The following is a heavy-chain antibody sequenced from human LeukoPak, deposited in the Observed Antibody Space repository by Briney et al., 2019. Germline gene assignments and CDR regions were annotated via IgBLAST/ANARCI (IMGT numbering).Heavy chain of an antibody. V-gene: IGHV1-69*02. D-gene: IGHD3-22*01. CDR3: ARVPYYYDSSGYYEIGSA. J-gene: IGHJ5*02. CDR1: GGTFSSYT. CDR2: IIPILGIA. Sequence: ASVKVSCKASGGTFSSYTIIWVRQAPGQGLEWMGRIIPILGIANYAQKFQGRVTITADKSTSTAYMELSSLRSEDTAVYYCARVPYYYDSSGYYEIGSAWGQGTLVTVSS.